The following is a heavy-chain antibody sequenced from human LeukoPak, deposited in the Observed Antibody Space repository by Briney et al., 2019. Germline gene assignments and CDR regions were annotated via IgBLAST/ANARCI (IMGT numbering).Heavy chain of an antibody. V-gene: IGHV4-39*01. J-gene: IGHJ4*02. CDR1: GGSITSSSYY. CDR3: ARHGGTRVTLVEVYYFDY. CDR2: IFYTGGT. D-gene: IGHD4-11*01. Sequence: SETLSLTCSVSGGSITSSSYYWGWIRQPPEKGLEWIGSIFYTGGTHYSPSLKSRVTISVDTSKNQFSLKLSSVTAADTAVYYCARHGGTRVTLVEVYYFDYWGQGTLVTVSS.